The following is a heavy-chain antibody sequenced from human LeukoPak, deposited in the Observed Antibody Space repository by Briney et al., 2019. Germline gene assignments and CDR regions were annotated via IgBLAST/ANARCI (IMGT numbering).Heavy chain of an antibody. CDR2: MNPNSGNT. V-gene: IGHV1-8*01. CDR3: ARVPHENCGGDCYFAAFLDY. Sequence: GASVKVSCKASGYTFTSYDINWVRQATGQGLEWMGWMNPNSGNTGYAQKFQGRVTMTRNTSISTAYMELSSLRSEDTAVYYCARVPHENCGGDCYFAAFLDYWGQGTLVTVSS. J-gene: IGHJ4*02. D-gene: IGHD2-21*02. CDR1: GYTFTSYD.